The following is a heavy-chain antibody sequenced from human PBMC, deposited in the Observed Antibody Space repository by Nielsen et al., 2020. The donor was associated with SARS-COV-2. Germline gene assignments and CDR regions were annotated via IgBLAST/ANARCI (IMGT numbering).Heavy chain of an antibody. CDR1: GGSSSSRTYY. CDR2: IYYSGSV. D-gene: IGHD2-2*01. V-gene: IGHV4-39*02. J-gene: IGHJ3*02. CDR3: ARGDIAVVPAAMFRGDDAFDI. Sequence: SETLSLTCTVPGGSSSSRTYYWGWIRQPPGKGLEWIGTIYYSGSVSYNPSLRSRVTISVDTSKKHFSLKLTSVTAADTAVYFCARGDIAVVPAAMFRGDDAFDIWGQGTMVRVSS.